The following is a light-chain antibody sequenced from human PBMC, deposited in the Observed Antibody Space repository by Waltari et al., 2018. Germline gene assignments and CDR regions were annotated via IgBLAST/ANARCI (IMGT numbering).Light chain of an antibody. CDR3: SSYTTGSAWV. J-gene: IGLJ3*02. CDR1: SIDVGGYNY. V-gene: IGLV2-14*01. CDR2: EVS. Sequence: QSALTQPASVSGSPGQSITISCTGTSIDVGGYNYVSWSQQHPGNAPKLMIYEVSNRPSGVSNRFWGSKSGNTASLTISGLQAEDGSDYYCSSYTTGSAWVFGGGTKLTVL.